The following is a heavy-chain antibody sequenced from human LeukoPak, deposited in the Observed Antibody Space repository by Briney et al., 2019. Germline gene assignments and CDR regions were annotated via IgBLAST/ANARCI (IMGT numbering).Heavy chain of an antibody. CDR1: GFTFSSYS. D-gene: IGHD3-22*01. J-gene: IGHJ4*02. Sequence: GGSLRLSCAASGFTFSSYSMNWVRQAPGKGLEWVSSISSSSSYIYYADSMKGRFTISRDNAKNSLYLQMNSLRAEDTAVYYCAGAPYDSSGYYYYWGQGTLVTVSS. CDR3: AGAPYDSSGYYYY. CDR2: ISSSSSYI. V-gene: IGHV3-21*01.